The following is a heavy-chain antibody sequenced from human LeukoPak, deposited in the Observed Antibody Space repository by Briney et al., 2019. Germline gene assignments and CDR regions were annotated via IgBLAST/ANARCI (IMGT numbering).Heavy chain of an antibody. CDR3: ARLRYGYYGDY. CDR2: INSDGSNI. V-gene: IGHV3-74*01. J-gene: IGHJ4*02. D-gene: IGHD3-22*01. Sequence: PGGSLRLSCAASGFSFSSYWMHWVRQASGKGLVWVSRINSDGSNIDYADSVKGRFTISRDNAKNTLYLQMISLRAEDTAVYYYARLRYGYYGDYWGQGTLVTVSS. CDR1: GFSFSSYW.